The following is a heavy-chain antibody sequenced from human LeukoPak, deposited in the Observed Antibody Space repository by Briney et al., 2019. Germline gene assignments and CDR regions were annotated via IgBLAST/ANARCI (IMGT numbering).Heavy chain of an antibody. CDR1: GYTFTSYG. CDR2: INTNTGNP. V-gene: IGHV7-4-1*02. Sequence: ASVKVSCKASGYTFTSYGISWVRQAPGQGLEWMGWINTNTGNPTYAQGFTGRFVFSLDTSVSTAYLQISSLKAEDTAVYYCARFPDEAYYYYYMDVWGKGTTVTVSS. J-gene: IGHJ6*03. CDR3: ARFPDEAYYYYYMDV.